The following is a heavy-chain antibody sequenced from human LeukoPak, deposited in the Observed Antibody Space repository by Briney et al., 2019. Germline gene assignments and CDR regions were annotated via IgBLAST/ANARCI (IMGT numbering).Heavy chain of an antibody. Sequence: GGSLRLSCAVSGFTFRSYWMHWVRHAPGKGLVWVSRIRGDGSMTNYADSVKGRFTISRDNAKNTVYLQMNSLRAEDTAVYYCARYSSSSGGASHYPDYWGQGTLVTVSS. D-gene: IGHD6-6*01. J-gene: IGHJ4*02. V-gene: IGHV3-74*01. CDR3: ARYSSSSGGASHYPDY. CDR2: IRGDGSMT. CDR1: GFTFRSYW.